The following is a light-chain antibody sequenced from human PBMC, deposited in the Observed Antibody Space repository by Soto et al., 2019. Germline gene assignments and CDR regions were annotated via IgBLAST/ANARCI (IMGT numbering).Light chain of an antibody. CDR3: QQYGSSST. CDR2: GAS. CDR1: QSVSSN. V-gene: IGKV3-20*01. Sequence: EIVMTQSPATLSVSPGERATLSCRASQSVSSNLAWYQQKPGQAPSLLIYGASSRPTGIPDRFSGSGSGTEFTLTISRLEPEDFAVYDCQQYGSSSTFGQGTRLEIK. J-gene: IGKJ5*01.